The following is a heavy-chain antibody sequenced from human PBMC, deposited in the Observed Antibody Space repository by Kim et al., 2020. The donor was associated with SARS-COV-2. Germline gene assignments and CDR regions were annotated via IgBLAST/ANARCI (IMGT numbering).Heavy chain of an antibody. CDR2: IYYNGNR. Sequence: SETLSLTCTVSDGSVTKIYWSWIRQSPERGLEWIGYIYYNGNRNYNPSLSSRVTMSVDTSKNEFSLNLSSVTAADTAGYYCARMGPGGTYSYLDYWGQG. V-gene: IGHV4-59*02. CDR3: ARMGPGGTYSYLDY. CDR1: DGSVTKIY. J-gene: IGHJ4*02. D-gene: IGHD3-16*01.